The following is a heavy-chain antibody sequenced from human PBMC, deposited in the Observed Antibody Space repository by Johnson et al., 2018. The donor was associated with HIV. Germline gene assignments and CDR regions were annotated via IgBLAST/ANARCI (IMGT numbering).Heavy chain of an antibody. CDR1: GFTFSSYG. V-gene: IGHV3-30*19. CDR3: ARVVVWIVVAHAFDI. CDR2: ISYDGSNK. J-gene: IGHJ3*02. D-gene: IGHD3-22*01. Sequence: QVQLVESGGGVVQPGGSLRLSCAASGFTFSSYGMHWVRQAPGKGLEWVAVISYDGSNKYYADSVKGRFTISRDNSKNTMYLLMNSLRAEDTAVYYCARVVVWIVVAHAFDIWGQGTMVTVSS.